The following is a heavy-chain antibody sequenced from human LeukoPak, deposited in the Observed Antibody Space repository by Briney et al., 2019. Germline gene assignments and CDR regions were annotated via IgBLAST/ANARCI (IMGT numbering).Heavy chain of an antibody. Sequence: PGGSLRLSCAPSGFTFSVYYMNCIRQAPGKGLEWVSYISSSGSNIYYADSVKGRFTVSRDNAKNSLYLQMNSLRAEDTAVYYCARVEEMATSGERTYYFDYWGQGTLVTVSS. D-gene: IGHD5-24*01. V-gene: IGHV3-11*04. CDR2: ISSSGSNI. CDR3: ARVEEMATSGERTYYFDY. CDR1: GFTFSVYY. J-gene: IGHJ4*02.